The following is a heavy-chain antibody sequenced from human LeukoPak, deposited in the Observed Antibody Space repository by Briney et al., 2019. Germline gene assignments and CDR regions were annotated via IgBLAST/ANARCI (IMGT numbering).Heavy chain of an antibody. CDR1: GFTFSSYA. V-gene: IGHV3-23*01. CDR2: ISGSGGTT. J-gene: IGHJ4*02. Sequence: QTGGSLRLSCAASGFTFSSYAMSWVRQAPGKGLEWVSAISGSGGTTYYADSVKGRFTISRDNSKNTLYLQMNSLRAEDTAVYYCASPEYNWNDNEVVGPFDYWGQGTLVTVSS. D-gene: IGHD1-20*01. CDR3: ASPEYNWNDNEVVGPFDY.